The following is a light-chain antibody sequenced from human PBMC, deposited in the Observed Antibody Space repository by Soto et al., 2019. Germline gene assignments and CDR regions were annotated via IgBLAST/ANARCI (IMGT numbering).Light chain of an antibody. J-gene: IGLJ2*01. CDR1: SGHSSYA. V-gene: IGLV4-69*01. CDR3: QTWGTDIKGV. CDR2: LKSDGSH. Sequence: QSVLTQSPSASASLGASVKLTCTLSSGHSSYAIAWHKQQPEKGPRYLMKLKSDGSHSKGDGIPDRFSGSSSGAERYLTISSLQSEDEADYYCQTWGTDIKGVFGGGTKLTVL.